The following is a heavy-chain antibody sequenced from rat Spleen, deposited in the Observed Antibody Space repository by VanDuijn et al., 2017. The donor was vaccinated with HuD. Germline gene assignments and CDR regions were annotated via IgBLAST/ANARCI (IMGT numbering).Heavy chain of an antibody. CDR2: ISYNGGST. CDR3: TAGYYGYWFVY. D-gene: IGHD1-7*01. CDR1: GFTFINYD. J-gene: IGHJ3*01. V-gene: IGHV5-20*01. Sequence: EVQLVESGGGLVQPGRSMKLSCAASGFTFINYDMAWVRQAPTKGLEWVASISYNGGSTYYRDSVKGRFTISRDSAKSTLYLQMDSLRSGDTATYYCTAGYYGYWFVYWGQGTLVTVSS.